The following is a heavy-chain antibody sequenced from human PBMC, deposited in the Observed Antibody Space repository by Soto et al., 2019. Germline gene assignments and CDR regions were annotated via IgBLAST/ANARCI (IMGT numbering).Heavy chain of an antibody. D-gene: IGHD2-15*01. CDR2: IYWDDEK. Sequence: SGPTLVNPTQTLTLTCTFSGFLLSTSGVGVGWIRQSPGKALEWLALIYWDDEKRYSPSLKSRLAITKDTSKNQVVLTMTNMDPVDTATYYCAHSPCSGGTCYLWDYWGQGTLVTVSS. J-gene: IGHJ4*02. V-gene: IGHV2-5*02. CDR3: AHSPCSGGTCYLWDY. CDR1: GFLLSTSGVG.